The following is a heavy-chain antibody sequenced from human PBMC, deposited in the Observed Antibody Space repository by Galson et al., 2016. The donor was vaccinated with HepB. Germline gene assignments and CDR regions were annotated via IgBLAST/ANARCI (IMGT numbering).Heavy chain of an antibody. CDR3: ARGPGSYYRGREYYYGMDV. CDR2: ISFDGSDA. Sequence: SLRLSCAASGFSFRSYAMHWVRQVPGKGLEWVAVISFDGSDAYYADYVKGRFTISRDNSKNTLYLQMNSLRVEDTAVYYCARGPGSYYRGREYYYGMDVWGQGTTVTVSS. D-gene: IGHD3-10*01. J-gene: IGHJ6*02. V-gene: IGHV3-30*04. CDR1: GFSFRSYA.